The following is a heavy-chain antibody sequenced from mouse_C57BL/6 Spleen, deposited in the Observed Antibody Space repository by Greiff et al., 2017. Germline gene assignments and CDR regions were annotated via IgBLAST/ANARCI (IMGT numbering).Heavy chain of an antibody. CDR2: IYPGSGST. CDR1: GFTFTSYW. CDR3: ARYTKVFDY. D-gene: IGHD1-1*01. Sequence: QVQLQQPGAELVKPGASVKLSCKASGFTFTSYWITWVKQRPGQGLEWLGDIYPGSGSTNYNEKFTSKATLTVDTSSSTAYMQLSSLTSEDSAVYYCARYTKVFDYWGQGTTLTVSS. J-gene: IGHJ2*01. V-gene: IGHV1-55*01.